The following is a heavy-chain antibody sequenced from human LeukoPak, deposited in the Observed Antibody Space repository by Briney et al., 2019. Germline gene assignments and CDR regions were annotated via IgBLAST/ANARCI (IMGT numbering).Heavy chain of an antibody. J-gene: IGHJ1*01. CDR1: GFTFSGSA. Sequence: GGSLKFSCAASGFTFSGSAIHWVRQASGKGLEWVGRIRSEANSYATAYAASVRGRFTISRDDSKYTAYLQMNSLKTEDTAVYYCTRPHPSCTGGVCFWDWGQGTLVTVSS. CDR3: TRPHPSCTGGVCFWD. CDR2: IRSEANSYAT. D-gene: IGHD2-8*02. V-gene: IGHV3-73*01.